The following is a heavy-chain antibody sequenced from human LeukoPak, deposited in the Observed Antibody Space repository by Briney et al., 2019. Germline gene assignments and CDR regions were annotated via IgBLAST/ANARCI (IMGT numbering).Heavy chain of an antibody. Sequence: PSETLSLTCSVSGGSISSGDHYWSWIRQPPGTGLEWIGYIYYSGSTYYNPSLRSRLTISVDMSKNQFSLKLRSVTAADTAVYYCGRYNWNSGNYYYMDVWGKGTTVTVSS. V-gene: IGHV4-30-4*08. CDR1: GGSISSGDHY. CDR3: GRYNWNSGNYYYMDV. J-gene: IGHJ6*03. D-gene: IGHD1-7*01. CDR2: IYYSGST.